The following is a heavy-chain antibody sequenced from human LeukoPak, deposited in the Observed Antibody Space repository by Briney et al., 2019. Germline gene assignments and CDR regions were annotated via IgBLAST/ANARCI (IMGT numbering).Heavy chain of an antibody. CDR2: IYYSGST. Sequence: PSETLSLTRTVSGGSISGYYWSWIRQPPGKGPEWIGYIYYSGSTNYNPTLKSRVTISVDTSKNQFSLKMNSVTAADTAVYYCARLASSGWSHCDYWGQGTLVTVSA. D-gene: IGHD6-19*01. CDR1: GGSISGYY. J-gene: IGHJ4*02. V-gene: IGHV4-59*08. CDR3: ARLASSGWSHCDY.